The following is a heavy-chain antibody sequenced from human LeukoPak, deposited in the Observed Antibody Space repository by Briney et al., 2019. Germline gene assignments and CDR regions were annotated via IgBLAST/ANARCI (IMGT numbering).Heavy chain of an antibody. V-gene: IGHV1-8*01. Sequence: ASVTVSCKASGYTFTSYDINWVRQATGQGLEWMGWMNPNSGNTDYAQKFQGRVTMTRNTSISIAYMEVSSLRSYDTAVYYCARGTRGDILTGYSLGYWGQGTLVTVSS. D-gene: IGHD3-9*01. J-gene: IGHJ4*02. CDR2: MNPNSGNT. CDR3: ARGTRGDILTGYSLGY. CDR1: GYTFTSYD.